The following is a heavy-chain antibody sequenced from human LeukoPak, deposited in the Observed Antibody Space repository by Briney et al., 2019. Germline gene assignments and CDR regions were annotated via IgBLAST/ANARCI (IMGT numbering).Heavy chain of an antibody. J-gene: IGHJ4*02. CDR2: VNSNGVST. Sequence: GGSLRLSCSASGFTFSSYALHWVRQAPGKGLEYVSGVNSNGVSTNYTDSVKGRITISRDNSNNTLHLQMSSLRGEDTAVYYCVKDRDRNLARVNFDYWGQGTLVTVSS. V-gene: IGHV3-64D*06. CDR1: GFTFSSYA. D-gene: IGHD5-24*01. CDR3: VKDRDRNLARVNFDY.